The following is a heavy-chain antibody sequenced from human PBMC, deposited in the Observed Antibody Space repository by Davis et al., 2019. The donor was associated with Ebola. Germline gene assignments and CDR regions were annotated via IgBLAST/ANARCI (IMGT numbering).Heavy chain of an antibody. J-gene: IGHJ5*02. CDR1: GGSISSSSYY. CDR3: ARAGRITMIVAPRFDP. Sequence: PSETLSLTCTVSGGSISSSSYYWGWIRQPPGKGLEWIGSIYYSGSTYYNPSLKSRVTISVDTSKNQFSLKLSSVTAADTAVYYCARAGRITMIVAPRFDPWGQGTLVTVSS. CDR2: IYYSGST. D-gene: IGHD3-22*01. V-gene: IGHV4-39*07.